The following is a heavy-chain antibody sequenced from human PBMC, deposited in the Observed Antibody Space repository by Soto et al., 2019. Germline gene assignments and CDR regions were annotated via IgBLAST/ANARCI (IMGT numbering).Heavy chain of an antibody. CDR2: IYYSGST. D-gene: IGHD1-26*01. CDR3: ARDPTSLGGAFDI. J-gene: IGHJ3*02. CDR1: GGSISGHY. Sequence: PSETLSLTCTVSGGSISGHYWNWIRQTPGRGLEWIGYIYYSGSTQYNPSLRSRVTISVDTSKKQFSLNLISVTAADTAVYYCARDPTSLGGAFDIWGQGKMVTVSS. V-gene: IGHV4-59*11.